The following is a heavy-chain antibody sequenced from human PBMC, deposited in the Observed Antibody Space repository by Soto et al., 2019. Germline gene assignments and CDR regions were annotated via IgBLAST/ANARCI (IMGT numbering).Heavy chain of an antibody. Sequence: GGSLRLSCVVSGFTFTSYSMNWVRQAPGKGLEWVSSISSSGSHINYAGSVKGRFTISRDNAKNSLHLQINSLRAEDTAVYYCARDEYSSSPFDYWGQGTQVTVS. CDR2: ISSSGSHI. D-gene: IGHD6-6*01. CDR3: ARDEYSSSPFDY. V-gene: IGHV3-21*01. CDR1: GFTFTSYS. J-gene: IGHJ4*02.